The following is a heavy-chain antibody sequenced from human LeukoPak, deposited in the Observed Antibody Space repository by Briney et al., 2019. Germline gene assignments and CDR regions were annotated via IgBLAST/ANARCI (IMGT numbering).Heavy chain of an antibody. CDR1: GGSISSYY. V-gene: IGHV4-59*01. CDR3: ARDFRSGWPPV. D-gene: IGHD6-19*01. CDR2: IYYSGIT. J-gene: IGHJ4*02. Sequence: SETLSLTCTVSGGSISSYYWSWIRQPPGKGLEWIGYIYYSGITNYNPSLKSRVTISVDTSKNQFSLKLSSVTAADTAVYYCARDFRSGWPPVWGQGTLVTVSS.